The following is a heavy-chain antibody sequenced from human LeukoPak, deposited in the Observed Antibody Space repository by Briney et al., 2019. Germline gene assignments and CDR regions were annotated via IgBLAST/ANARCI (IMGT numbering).Heavy chain of an antibody. V-gene: IGHV4-34*01. CDR2: INHSGST. D-gene: IGHD3-16*01. Sequence: SETLSLTCAVYGGSFSGYYWSWIRQPPGKGLEGIGEINHSGSTNYNPSLKSRVTISVDTSKNQFSLKLSSVTAADTAVYYCATSSAGEQVDYWGQGTLVTVSS. J-gene: IGHJ4*02. CDR1: GGSFSGYY. CDR3: ATSSAGEQVDY.